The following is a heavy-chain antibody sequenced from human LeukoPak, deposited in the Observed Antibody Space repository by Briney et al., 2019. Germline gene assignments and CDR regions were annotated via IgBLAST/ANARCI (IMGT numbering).Heavy chain of an antibody. V-gene: IGHV3-15*01. CDR2: VKSKTDGGTT. Sequence: GGSLRLSCTASGFTFSNAWMSWVRQAPGKGLEWVGRVKSKTDGGTTDYAAPVKGRFTISRDDSKYTLFLQMNSLKTEDTAVYYCTRVFKNTFDYWGQGTLVTVSS. D-gene: IGHD2/OR15-2a*01. CDR1: GFTFSNAW. CDR3: TRVFKNTFDY. J-gene: IGHJ4*02.